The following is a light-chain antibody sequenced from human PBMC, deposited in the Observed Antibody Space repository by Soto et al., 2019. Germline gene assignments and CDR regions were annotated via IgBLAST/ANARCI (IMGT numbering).Light chain of an antibody. Sequence: DLQMTQSPSSLSASVGDRVTINCQASQDISNYLNWYQQKPGKAPKLLIYDASNLETGVPSSFSGSGSGTDFTFTISSLQPEDIEIYYCQQYDNLPFTFGPGTKVDIK. CDR1: QDISNY. CDR3: QQYDNLPFT. V-gene: IGKV1-33*01. CDR2: DAS. J-gene: IGKJ3*01.